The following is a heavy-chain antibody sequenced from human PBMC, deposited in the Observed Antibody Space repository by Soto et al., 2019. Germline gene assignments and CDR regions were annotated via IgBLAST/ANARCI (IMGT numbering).Heavy chain of an antibody. CDR3: ARDGRSGFYTGNAFDI. Sequence: SVKVSCKASGGTFSSYTISWVRQAPGQGLEWMGRIIPILGIANYAQKFQGRVTITADKSTSTAYMELSSLRSEDTAVYYCARDGRSGFYTGNAFDIWGQGTMVTVS. CDR1: GGTFSSYT. J-gene: IGHJ3*02. V-gene: IGHV1-69*04. CDR2: IIPILGIA. D-gene: IGHD3-3*01.